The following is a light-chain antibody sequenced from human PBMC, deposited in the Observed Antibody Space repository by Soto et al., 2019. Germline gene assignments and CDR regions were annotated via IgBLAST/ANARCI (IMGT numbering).Light chain of an antibody. CDR2: AAS. CDR1: QSISSY. V-gene: IGKV1-39*01. J-gene: IGKJ1*01. Sequence: RASQSISSYLNWYQQKPGKAPKLLIYAASSLQSGVPSRFSGSGSGTDFTLTISSLQAEDAAVYYCQQYYSTRTFGQGTKVDIK. CDR3: QQYYSTRT.